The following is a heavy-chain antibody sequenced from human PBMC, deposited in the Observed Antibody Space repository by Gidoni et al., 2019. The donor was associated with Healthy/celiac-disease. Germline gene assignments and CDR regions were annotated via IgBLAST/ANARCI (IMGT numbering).Heavy chain of an antibody. CDR3: AKSSDRYCSGGSCDLDY. CDR1: GFTVSSYA. CDR2: ISGSGGST. D-gene: IGHD2-15*01. J-gene: IGHJ4*02. Sequence: EVQLLESGGGLVQPGGSLRLSCAASGFTVSSYAMSWVRQAPGKGLEWVSAISGSGGSTYYADSVKGRFTISRDNSKNTLYLQMNSLRAEDTAVYYCAKSSDRYCSGGSCDLDYWGQGTLVTVSS. V-gene: IGHV3-23*01.